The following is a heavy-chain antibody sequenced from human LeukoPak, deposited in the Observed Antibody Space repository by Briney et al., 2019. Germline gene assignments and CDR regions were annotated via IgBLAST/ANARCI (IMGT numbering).Heavy chain of an antibody. J-gene: IGHJ5*02. CDR2: IYYSGST. CDR3: ARGYGSGSSNKYNWFDP. D-gene: IGHD3-10*01. V-gene: IGHV4-59*01. Sequence: SETLSLTCTVSGGSISSYHWSWIRQPPGKGLEWIGYIYYSGSTNYNPSLKSRVTISVDTSKNQFSLKLSSVTAADTAVYYCARGYGSGSSNKYNWFDPWGQGTLVTASS. CDR1: GGSISSYH.